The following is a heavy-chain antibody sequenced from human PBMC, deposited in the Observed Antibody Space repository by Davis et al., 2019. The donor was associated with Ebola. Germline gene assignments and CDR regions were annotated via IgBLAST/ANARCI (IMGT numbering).Heavy chain of an antibody. J-gene: IGHJ4*02. CDR2: ISSSSSYI. D-gene: IGHD4-23*01. CDR1: GFTFSSYS. V-gene: IGHV3-21*01. CDR3: ARSRAVNYGGKMEFDY. Sequence: PGGSLRLSCAASGFTFSSYSMNWVRQAPGKGLEWVSSISSSSSYIYYADSVKGRFTISRDNAKNSLYLQMNSLRAEDTAVYYCARSRAVNYGGKMEFDYWGQGTLVTVSS.